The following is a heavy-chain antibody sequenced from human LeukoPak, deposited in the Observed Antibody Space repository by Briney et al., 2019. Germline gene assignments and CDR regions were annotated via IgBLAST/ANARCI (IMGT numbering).Heavy chain of an antibody. J-gene: IGHJ3*01. CDR1: GYSFTSYW. D-gene: IGHD3-22*01. V-gene: IGHV5-51*01. CDR3: ARPNITSYYDSRGYDAFDV. CDR2: IYPGDSDT. Sequence: GESLKISCKGSGYSFTSYWIGWVRQMPGKGLEWMGIIYPGDSDTRYSPSFQGQVTISADKSVRTAYLQWSSLKASDTAMYYCARPNITSYYDSRGYDAFDVWGQGTMVTVPS.